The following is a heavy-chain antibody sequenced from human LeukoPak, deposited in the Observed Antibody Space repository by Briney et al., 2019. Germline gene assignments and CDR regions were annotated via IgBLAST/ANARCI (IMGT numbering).Heavy chain of an antibody. Sequence: PSETLSLTCSVSGASISGYYWSWIRQPPGKGLEWIGYIYYSGNTKYNPSLKSRVTVSVDTSKNQFSLKLSSVTAADTAVYYCARQAISGYDPPPFDSWGQGTLVTVSS. J-gene: IGHJ4*02. D-gene: IGHD5-12*01. V-gene: IGHV4-59*08. CDR1: GASISGYY. CDR3: ARQAISGYDPPPFDS. CDR2: IYYSGNT.